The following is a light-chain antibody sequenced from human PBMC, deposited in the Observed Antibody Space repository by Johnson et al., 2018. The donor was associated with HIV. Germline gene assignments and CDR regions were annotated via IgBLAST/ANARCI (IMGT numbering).Light chain of an antibody. J-gene: IGLJ1*01. CDR3: GTWDSIRTAGRFYV. CDR2: ENN. V-gene: IGLV1-51*02. CDR1: SSNIGNNY. Sequence: QSVLTQPPSVSAAPGQKVTISCSGSSSNIGNNYVSWYQQLPGTAPKLLIYENNKRPSGIPDRFYGSKYATSATLGITGLQTGDEADYYCGTWDSIRTAGRFYVFGTGTKVTVL.